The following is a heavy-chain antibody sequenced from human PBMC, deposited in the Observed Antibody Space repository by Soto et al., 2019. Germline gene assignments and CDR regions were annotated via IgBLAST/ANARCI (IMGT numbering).Heavy chain of an antibody. D-gene: IGHD5-12*01. V-gene: IGHV3-48*02. CDR1: GFTFSSYS. CDR2: ISSSSSTI. CDR3: ARDWGYSGYEWKGNWFDP. J-gene: IGHJ5*02. Sequence: EVQLVESGGGLVQPGGSLRLSCAASGFTFSSYSMNWVRQAPGKGLEGVSYISSSSSTIYYADSVKGRFTISRDNAKNSLYLQMNSLRDEDTDVYYCARDWGYSGYEWKGNWFDPWGQGTLVTVSS.